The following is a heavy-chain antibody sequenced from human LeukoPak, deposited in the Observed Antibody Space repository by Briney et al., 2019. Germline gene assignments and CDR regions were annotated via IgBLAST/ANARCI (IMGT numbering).Heavy chain of an antibody. CDR3: ASYGSGNL. J-gene: IGHJ5*02. V-gene: IGHV3-48*03. CDR2: ISSSGDTI. Sequence: PGGSLRLSCTASGFNSSSFEMNWVRQAPGKGLKWVAYISSSGDTISYADSVRGRFTVSRDNTKDSLHLQMNSLRGEDTAFYYWASYGSGNLWGQGTLVTVSS. D-gene: IGHD3-10*01. CDR1: GFNSSSFE.